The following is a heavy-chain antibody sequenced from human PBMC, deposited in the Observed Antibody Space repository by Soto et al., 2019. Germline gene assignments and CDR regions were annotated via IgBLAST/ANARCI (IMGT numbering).Heavy chain of an antibody. Sequence: ASVKVSCKASGYIFNKYGFDWVRQAPGQGLEWMGRISAFNGYTNFAQKFQGRVTLTTDTSTNTAYMELSSLRSDDTAIYYCARGRGVVIPAGTPDAFDVWGQGTMVTVSS. CDR1: GYIFNKYG. V-gene: IGHV1-18*01. J-gene: IGHJ3*01. CDR2: ISAFNGYT. CDR3: ARGRGVVIPAGTPDAFDV. D-gene: IGHD2-21*01.